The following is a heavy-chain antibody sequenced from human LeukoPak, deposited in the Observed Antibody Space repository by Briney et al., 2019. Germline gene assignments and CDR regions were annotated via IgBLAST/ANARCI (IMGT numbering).Heavy chain of an antibody. CDR1: GGSISSSSYY. CDR2: IYYSGST. V-gene: IGHV4-39*07. CDR3: AREGEMATNKKGWYFDL. J-gene: IGHJ2*01. D-gene: IGHD5-24*01. Sequence: SETLSLTCTVSGGSISSSSYYWGWFRQPPGKGLEWIGSIYYSGSTYYNPSLKSRVTISVDTSKNQFSLKLSSVTAADTAVYYCAREGEMATNKKGWYFDLWGRGTLVTVSS.